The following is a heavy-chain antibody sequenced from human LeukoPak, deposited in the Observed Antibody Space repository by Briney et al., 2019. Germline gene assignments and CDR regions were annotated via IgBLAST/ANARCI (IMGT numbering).Heavy chain of an antibody. CDR2: INPNSGGT. CDR3: ARGRYSYGAPDDY. Sequence: GASVKVSCKPSGYTFTGYYIHWVRQAPGQGLEWMGWINPNSGGTNYAQKFQGRVTMTRDTSISTAYMELSRLRSDDTAVYYCARGRYSYGAPDDYWGQGTLVTVSS. CDR1: GYTFTGYY. D-gene: IGHD5-18*01. J-gene: IGHJ4*02. V-gene: IGHV1-2*02.